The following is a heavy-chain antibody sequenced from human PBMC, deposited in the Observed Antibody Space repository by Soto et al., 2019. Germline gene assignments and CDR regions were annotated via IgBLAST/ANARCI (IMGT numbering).Heavy chain of an antibody. CDR2: ISSSSSYI. D-gene: IGHD2-15*01. V-gene: IGHV3-21*01. CDR3: ARETPPQTYCSGGSCYPLLGSFDI. Sequence: GGSLRLSCAASGFTFSSYSMNWVRQAPGKGLEWVSSISSSSSYIYYADSVKGRFTISRDNAKNSLYLQMNSLRAEDTAVYYCARETPPQTYCSGGSCYPLLGSFDIWGQGIMVTVSS. J-gene: IGHJ3*02. CDR1: GFTFSSYS.